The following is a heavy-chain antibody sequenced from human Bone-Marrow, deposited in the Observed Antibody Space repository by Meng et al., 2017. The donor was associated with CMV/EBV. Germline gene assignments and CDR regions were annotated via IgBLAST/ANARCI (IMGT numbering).Heavy chain of an antibody. V-gene: IGHV3-30-3*01. CDR1: GFTFSSYA. D-gene: IGHD2-21*01. CDR3: ARLKGDPDYYYYGMDV. Sequence: GGSLRLSCAASGFTFSSYAMSWVRQAPGKGLEWVAVISYDGSNKYYAASVKGRFTISRDNSKNTLYLQMNSRRAEDTAVYYCARLKGDPDYYYYGMDVWGQGTTVTVSS. J-gene: IGHJ6*02. CDR2: ISYDGSNK.